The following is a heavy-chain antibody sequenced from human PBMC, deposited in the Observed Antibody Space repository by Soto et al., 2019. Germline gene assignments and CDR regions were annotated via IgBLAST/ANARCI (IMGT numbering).Heavy chain of an antibody. Sequence: QITLKESGPTLLKPTQTLTLTCTFSGFSLTTSGVGVGWIRQPPGKALEWLALIYWDDDKRYSPSLHSRLTITKDTSKYQVVLTMTNMGPVDTATYYCATTFPRHTAGNSGGSCPPAFDPWGQGTLVTVSS. V-gene: IGHV2-5*02. CDR3: ATTFPRHTAGNSGGSCPPAFDP. J-gene: IGHJ5*02. CDR2: IYWDDDK. CDR1: GFSLTTSGVG. D-gene: IGHD2-15*01.